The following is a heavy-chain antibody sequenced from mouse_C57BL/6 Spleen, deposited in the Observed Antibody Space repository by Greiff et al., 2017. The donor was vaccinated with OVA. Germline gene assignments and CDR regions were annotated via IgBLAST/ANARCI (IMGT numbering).Heavy chain of an antibody. CDR1: GYTFTTYP. Sequence: QVQLKESGAELVKPGASVKMSCKASGYTFTTYPIEWMKQNHGKSLEWIGNFHPYNDDTKYNEKFKGKATLTVDKSSSTVYLELSRLTSDDSAVYYCARGRVLDYDLAMDYWGQGTSVTVSS. CDR3: ARGRVLDYDLAMDY. V-gene: IGHV1-47*01. J-gene: IGHJ4*01. CDR2: FHPYNDDT. D-gene: IGHD2-4*01.